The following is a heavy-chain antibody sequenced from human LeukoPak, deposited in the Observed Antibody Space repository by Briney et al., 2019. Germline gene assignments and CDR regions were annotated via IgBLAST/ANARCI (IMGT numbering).Heavy chain of an antibody. CDR1: GFSFDDYA. Sequence: GGSLTLSCTASGFSFDDYAMTWVRQARGGGLDWVGFIRGTAYGGSTEYAASVQGRFTISRDDSKRIAYLQMNSLKSEDTAMYYCSRSITGNGWKYYFDHWGPGTRLTVSS. CDR2: IRGTAYGGST. J-gene: IGHJ4*02. D-gene: IGHD6-19*01. V-gene: IGHV3-49*04. CDR3: SRSITGNGWKYYFDH.